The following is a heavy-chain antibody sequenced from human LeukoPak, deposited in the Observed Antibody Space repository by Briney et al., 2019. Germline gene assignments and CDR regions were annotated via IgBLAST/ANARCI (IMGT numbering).Heavy chain of an antibody. CDR2: INPNSGGT. J-gene: IGHJ4*02. CDR1: GYTFTGYY. D-gene: IGHD6-6*01. CDR3: ARDLGQVGAARPDLDY. V-gene: IGHV1-2*02. Sequence: ASVKVSCEASGYTFTGYYMHWVRQAPGQGLEWMEWINPNSGGTNYAQKFQGRVTMTRDTSISTAYMELSRLRSDDTAVYYCARDLGQVGAARPDLDYWGQGTLVTVSS.